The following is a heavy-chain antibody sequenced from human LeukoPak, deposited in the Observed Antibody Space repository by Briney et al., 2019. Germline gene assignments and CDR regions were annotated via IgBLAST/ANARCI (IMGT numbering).Heavy chain of an antibody. V-gene: IGHV4-34*01. CDR2: INHSGST. J-gene: IGHJ4*02. D-gene: IGHD3-16*02. Sequence: PSETQSLTCAVYGGSFSGYYWSWIRQPPGKGLEWIGEINHSGSTNYNPSLKSRVTISVDTSKNQFSLKLSSVTAADTAVYYCARGRYMTPFEFDYWGQGTLVTVSS. CDR3: ARGRYMTPFEFDY. CDR1: GGSFSGYY.